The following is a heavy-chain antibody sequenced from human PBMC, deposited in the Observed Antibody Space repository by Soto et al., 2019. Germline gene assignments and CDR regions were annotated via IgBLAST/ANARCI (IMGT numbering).Heavy chain of an antibody. CDR1: GYTFTSYD. J-gene: IGHJ5*02. CDR2: ISAYNGNT. D-gene: IGHD3-10*01. Sequence: ASVKVSCKASGYTFTSYDINWVRQATGQGLEWMGWISAYNGNTNYAQNLQGRVTMTTDTSTSTAYMELRSLRPDDTAVYYCARDLGYGSGSYYPDLWGQGTLVTVSS. CDR3: ARDLGYGSGSYYPDL. V-gene: IGHV1-18*01.